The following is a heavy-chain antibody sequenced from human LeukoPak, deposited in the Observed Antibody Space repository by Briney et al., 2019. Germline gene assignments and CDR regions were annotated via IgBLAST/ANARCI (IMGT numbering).Heavy chain of an antibody. CDR3: VRDRELNY. Sequence: SETLSLTCTVSGGSISIYYWSWIRQPPGKGLEWLGYTYNSGSTLYNPSLKSRVTISVDTSRNEFSLRLTSVTAADAAVYYCVRDRELNYWGQRTLVTVSS. J-gene: IGHJ4*02. V-gene: IGHV4-59*01. D-gene: IGHD3-10*01. CDR1: GGSISIYY. CDR2: TYNSGST.